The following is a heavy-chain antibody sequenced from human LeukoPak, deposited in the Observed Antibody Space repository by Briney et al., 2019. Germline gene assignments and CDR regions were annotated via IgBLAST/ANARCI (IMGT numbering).Heavy chain of an antibody. CDR1: GVTLSSFA. CDR2: ISSSGSGDNT. V-gene: IGHV3-23*01. J-gene: IGHJ4*02. Sequence: PGGSLRLSCAASGVTLSSFAMSWARQAPGKGLEWVSGISSSGSGDNTYYADSVKGRFTISRDSSKNTVFLYMNTLRAEDTAIYYCAKDRYDSYKHYFDDWGQGTLVTVSS. D-gene: IGHD3-22*01. CDR3: AKDRYDSYKHYFDD.